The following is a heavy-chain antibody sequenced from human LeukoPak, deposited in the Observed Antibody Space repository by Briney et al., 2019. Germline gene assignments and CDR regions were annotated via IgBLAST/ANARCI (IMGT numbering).Heavy chain of an antibody. CDR1: GGSISSYY. J-gene: IGHJ6*02. Sequence: SSETLSLTCTVSGGSISSYYWSWIRQPPGKGLEWIGYIYYSGSTNYNPSLKSRVTISVDTSKNQFSLKVSSVTAADTAVYYCARDRGGDGMDVWGQGTTVPSP. D-gene: IGHD3-10*01. CDR2: IYYSGST. CDR3: ARDRGGDGMDV. V-gene: IGHV4-59*01.